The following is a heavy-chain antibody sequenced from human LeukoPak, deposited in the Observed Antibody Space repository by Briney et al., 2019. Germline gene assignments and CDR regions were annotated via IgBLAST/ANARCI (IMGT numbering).Heavy chain of an antibody. J-gene: IGHJ4*02. V-gene: IGHV4-34*01. Sequence: SETLSLTCAVYGGSFSGNYWNWIRQPPGKGLEWIGDITHSGSTNYNPSLKSRVAISGDTSKNQFSLKLSSVTAADTAIYYCARGGYYDSSGYPNPLDYWGRGTLVTVSS. CDR2: ITHSGST. D-gene: IGHD3-22*01. CDR1: GGSFSGNY. CDR3: ARGGYYDSSGYPNPLDY.